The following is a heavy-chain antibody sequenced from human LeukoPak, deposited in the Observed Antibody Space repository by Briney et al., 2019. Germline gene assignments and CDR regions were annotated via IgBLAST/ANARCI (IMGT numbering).Heavy chain of an antibody. CDR1: GGSFSGYY. CDR3: ARGRRPERITMVRGVIEYFDY. D-gene: IGHD3-10*01. V-gene: IGHV4-34*01. Sequence: SETLSLTCAVYGGSFSGYYWSWIRQPPGKGLEWIGEINHSGSTNYNPPLKSRVTISVDTSKNQFSLKLSSATAADTAVYYCARGRRPERITMVRGVIEYFDYWGQGTLVTVSS. CDR2: INHSGST. J-gene: IGHJ4*02.